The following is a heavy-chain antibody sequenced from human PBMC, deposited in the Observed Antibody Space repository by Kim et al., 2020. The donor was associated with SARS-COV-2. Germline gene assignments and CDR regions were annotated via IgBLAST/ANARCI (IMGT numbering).Heavy chain of an antibody. V-gene: IGHV3-23*01. D-gene: IGHD5-18*01. J-gene: IGHJ4*02. CDR3: AKGHTPMAKYYFDY. Sequence: ADTVKGRFTITRDNDKNTLYLTMNSLRAEDTAVYYCAKGHTPMAKYYFDYWGQGTLVTVSS.